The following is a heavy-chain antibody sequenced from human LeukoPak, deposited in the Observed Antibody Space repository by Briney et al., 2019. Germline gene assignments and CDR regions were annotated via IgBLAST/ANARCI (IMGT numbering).Heavy chain of an antibody. Sequence: ASVKVSCKASGYTFTGYYMHWVRQAPGQGLEWMGWINPNSGGTNYAQKFQGRVTMTRDTSISTAYMELSRLRSDDTAVYYCARGGSRYYDSSGYYYDYWGQGTLVTVFS. V-gene: IGHV1-2*02. J-gene: IGHJ4*02. CDR3: ARGGSRYYDSSGYYYDY. CDR2: INPNSGGT. CDR1: GYTFTGYY. D-gene: IGHD3-22*01.